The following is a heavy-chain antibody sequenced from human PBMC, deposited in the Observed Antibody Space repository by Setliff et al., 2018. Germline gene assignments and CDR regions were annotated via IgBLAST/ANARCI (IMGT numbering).Heavy chain of an antibody. J-gene: IGHJ5*02. Sequence: ASVKVSCKASGYTLTRHDLNWVRQAPGQGLEWMGWISTNNGNPTYAQGFTGRFVFSLDTSLSTAYLQISSLEAEDTALYYCVRGGSGAFDPWGQGTLVTISS. D-gene: IGHD2-15*01. V-gene: IGHV7-4-1*02. CDR2: ISTNNGNP. CDR3: VRGGSGAFDP. CDR1: GYTLTRHD.